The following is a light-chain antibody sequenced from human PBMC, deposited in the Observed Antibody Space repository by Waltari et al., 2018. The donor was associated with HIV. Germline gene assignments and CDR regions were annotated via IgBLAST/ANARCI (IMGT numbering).Light chain of an antibody. Sequence: QSVLTQPPSASGTPGQTVIISCSGHSSNIGNNDVTWYQHFPGVAPRLLVYMNNYRPSGGPDRFSGARAGTSASLIIAGLQSEDEANYYCATWDDSLNGVFGGGTKLTVL. CDR2: MNN. V-gene: IGLV1-44*01. CDR1: SSNIGNND. J-gene: IGLJ3*02. CDR3: ATWDDSLNGV.